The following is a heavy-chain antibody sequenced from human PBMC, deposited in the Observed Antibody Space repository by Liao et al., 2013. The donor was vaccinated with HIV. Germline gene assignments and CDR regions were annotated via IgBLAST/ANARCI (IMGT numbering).Heavy chain of an antibody. J-gene: IGHJ5*02. CDR3: TKTSVTSLVASGSKAAYLAP. V-gene: IGHV4-4*07. Sequence: QVRLQESGPSVVKPSETLSLTCNVFGTFMTSDYWTWVRQPAGQALEWIGRISVTGNTVFNPSLRSRVTMSIDTSKNEFSLTLTSVTAADSAIYFCTKTSVTSLVASGSKAAYLAPWGQGTLVAVSS. CDR2: ISVTGNT. D-gene: IGHD6-13*01. CDR1: GTFMTSDY.